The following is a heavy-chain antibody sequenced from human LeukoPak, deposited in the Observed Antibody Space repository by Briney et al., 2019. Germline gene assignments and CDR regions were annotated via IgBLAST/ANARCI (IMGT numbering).Heavy chain of an antibody. CDR2: ISGSGGST. D-gene: IGHD5-12*01. CDR1: GFTFSSYA. CDR3: AKPNSGNNAFDI. V-gene: IGHV3-23*01. Sequence: GSLRLSCAASGFTFSSYAMSWVRQAPGKGPEWVSAISGSGGSTYYADSVKGRFTISRDNSKNTLYLQMNSLRAEDTAVYYCAKPNSGNNAFDIWGQGTMVTVSS. J-gene: IGHJ3*02.